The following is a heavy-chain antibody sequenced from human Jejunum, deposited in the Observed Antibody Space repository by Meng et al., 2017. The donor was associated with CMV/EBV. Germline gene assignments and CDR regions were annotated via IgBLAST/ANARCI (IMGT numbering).Heavy chain of an antibody. V-gene: IGHV1-2*02. CDR3: ARGPSHGAFDY. Sequence: KSSGYTFTDYYLHWLRQAPGQGLEWLGCIDPNSGGTNHAQKFQGGVTMTRDTSISTAYMELNRLRSDDTAVYYCARGPSHGAFDYWGQGTLVTVSS. CDR2: IDPNSGGT. CDR1: GYTFTDYY. J-gene: IGHJ4*02. D-gene: IGHD1-26*01.